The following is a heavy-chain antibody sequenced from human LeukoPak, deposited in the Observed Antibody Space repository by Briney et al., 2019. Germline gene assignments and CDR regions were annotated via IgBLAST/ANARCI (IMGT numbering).Heavy chain of an antibody. CDR2: IYSGDSDN. Sequence: GESLKISFKGSGYRFTSYWIGWGRPMPGKGLEWMGIIYSGDSDNRYSPSFQGQVTISADKSISTAYLQWSSLKASDTAMYYCARTTIAAAGLNDAFDIWGQGTMVTVSS. J-gene: IGHJ3*02. D-gene: IGHD6-13*01. CDR1: GYRFTSYW. CDR3: ARTTIAAAGLNDAFDI. V-gene: IGHV5-51*01.